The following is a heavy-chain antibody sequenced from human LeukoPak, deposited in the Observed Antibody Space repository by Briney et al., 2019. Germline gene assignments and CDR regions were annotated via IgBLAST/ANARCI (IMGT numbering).Heavy chain of an antibody. J-gene: IGHJ4*02. V-gene: IGHV4-59*01. D-gene: IGHD5-12*01. CDR3: ARDSGGLSPRDYFDF. CDR2: IFYSGIA. Sequence: SETLSLTCTVSGGSITTYYWTWIRQPPGKGLEWIGNIFYSGIANYSPSLKSRVTMSVDTSKKQISLKLTSVTAADTAMYYCARDSGGLSPRDYFDFWGQGTLATVST. CDR1: GGSITTYY.